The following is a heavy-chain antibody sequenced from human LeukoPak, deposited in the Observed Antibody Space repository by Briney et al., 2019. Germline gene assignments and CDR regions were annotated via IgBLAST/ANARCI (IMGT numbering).Heavy chain of an antibody. CDR2: INPKSGDT. V-gene: IGHV1-2*02. CDR1: DFRDYY. J-gene: IGHJ4*02. D-gene: IGHD5-12*01. CDR3: AGGYSGYDLNY. Sequence: ASVKVSCKTSDFRDYYMNWVRQAPGQGLEWLGWINPKSGDTDYAQKFQGRVTMTGDPSISTAYMDLSGLKPDDTAIYFCAGGYSGYDLNYWGQRTQVTVSS.